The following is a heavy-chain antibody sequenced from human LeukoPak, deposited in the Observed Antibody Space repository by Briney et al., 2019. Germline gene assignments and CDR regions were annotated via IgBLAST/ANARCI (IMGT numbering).Heavy chain of an antibody. J-gene: IGHJ4*02. Sequence: QSGGSLILSCAVSGLAVSDNYMSWVRQAPGKGLEWVSLIFPNGNTYYADFVQGRFSISRDNSRNTLFLDMSSLRAEDTAVFFCARANPVYGDFDYWGQGTLVTVSS. V-gene: IGHV3-53*01. CDR3: ARANPVYGDFDY. CDR2: IFPNGNT. D-gene: IGHD4-17*01. CDR1: GLAVSDNY.